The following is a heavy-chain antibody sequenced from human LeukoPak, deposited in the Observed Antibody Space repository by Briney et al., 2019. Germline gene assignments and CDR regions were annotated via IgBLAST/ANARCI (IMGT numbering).Heavy chain of an antibody. CDR2: ISYDGSNK. Sequence: GGSLRLSCAASGFTFSSYAVHWVRQAPGKGLEWVAVISYDGSNKYYADSVKGRFTISRDNSKNTLYLQMNSLRAEDTAVYYCARDCSSTSCYTYYFDYWGQGTLVTVSS. J-gene: IGHJ4*02. V-gene: IGHV3-30-3*01. CDR1: GFTFSSYA. D-gene: IGHD2-2*02. CDR3: ARDCSSTSCYTYYFDY.